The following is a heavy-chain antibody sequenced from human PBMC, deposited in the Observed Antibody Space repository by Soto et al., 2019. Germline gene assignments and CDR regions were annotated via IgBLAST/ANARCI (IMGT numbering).Heavy chain of an antibody. V-gene: IGHV4-38-2*01. CDR2: IYHSGST. J-gene: IGHJ5*02. D-gene: IGHD2-15*01. Sequence: SETLSLTCAVSGYSISSGYYWGCIRQPPGKGLERIGSIYHSGSTYYNPSLKSRVTISVDTSKNQFSLKLSSVTAADTAVYYCARGLAVVVVAARINWFDPWGQGTLVTVYS. CDR1: GYSISSGYY. CDR3: ARGLAVVVVAARINWFDP.